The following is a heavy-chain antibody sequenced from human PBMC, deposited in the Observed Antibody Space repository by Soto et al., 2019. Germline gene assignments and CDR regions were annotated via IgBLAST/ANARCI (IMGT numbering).Heavy chain of an antibody. CDR2: ISYDGSNK. V-gene: IGHV3-30-3*01. CDR1: GFTFSSYA. CDR3: ARGFGLRFLEWLPDAFDI. Sequence: QVQLVESGGVVVQPGRSLRLSCAASGFTFSSYAMHWVRQAPGKGLEWVAVISYDGSNKYYADSVKGRFTISRDNSKNKLYQQMNSLSAEDTAVYYCARGFGLRFLEWLPDAFDIWGQGTMVTVSS. D-gene: IGHD3-3*01. J-gene: IGHJ3*02.